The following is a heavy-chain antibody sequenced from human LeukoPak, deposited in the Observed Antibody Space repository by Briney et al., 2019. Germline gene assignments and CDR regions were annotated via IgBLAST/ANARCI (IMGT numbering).Heavy chain of an antibody. CDR2: ISGSGDYT. CDR1: EFTFSNYG. V-gene: IGHV3-23*01. Sequence: GGSLRLSCAASEFTFSNYGMSWVRQALGKGLEWVSAISGSGDYTYYADSVKGRFTISRDNSKNTLHLQMNSLRAEDAAVYYCAKGGIAVAGTSYYYYMDVWGKGTTVTISS. D-gene: IGHD6-19*01. CDR3: AKGGIAVAGTSYYYYMDV. J-gene: IGHJ6*03.